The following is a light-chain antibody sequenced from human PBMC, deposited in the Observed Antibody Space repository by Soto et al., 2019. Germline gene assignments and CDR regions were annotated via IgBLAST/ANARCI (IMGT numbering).Light chain of an antibody. CDR2: KAS. Sequence: DIQMTQSPSTLSASVGDRVTITCRASQSISSWSAWYQQKPGKAPKLLIYKASSLQSGVPSTFSGSGSGTEFTLTISSLQPDDFATYYCQQYNSYRTFGQGTKVDIK. V-gene: IGKV1-5*03. CDR3: QQYNSYRT. J-gene: IGKJ1*01. CDR1: QSISSW.